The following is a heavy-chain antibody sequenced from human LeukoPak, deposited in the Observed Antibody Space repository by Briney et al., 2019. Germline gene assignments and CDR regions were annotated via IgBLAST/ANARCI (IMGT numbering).Heavy chain of an antibody. CDR1: GGSISSYY. D-gene: IGHD6-13*01. J-gene: IGHJ4*02. V-gene: IGHV4-59*12. Sequence: SETLSLTCTVSGGSISSYYWSWIRQPPGKGLEWIGYIYYSGSTYYNPSLKSRVTISVDTSKNQFSLKLSSVTAADTAVYYCARRPIAAAGPALDYWGQGTLVTVSS. CDR2: IYYSGST. CDR3: ARRPIAAAGPALDY.